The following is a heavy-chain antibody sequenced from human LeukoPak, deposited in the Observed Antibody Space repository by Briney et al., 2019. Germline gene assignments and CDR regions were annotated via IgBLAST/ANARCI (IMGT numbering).Heavy chain of an antibody. V-gene: IGHV3-9*01. CDR3: AKDGSDVRGGGYYGMDV. D-gene: IGHD3-10*02. CDR2: ISWNSGSI. Sequence: PGRSLRLSCAASGFTFDDYAMHWVQQAPGKGLEWVSGISWNSGSIGYADSVKGRFTISRDNAKNSLYLQMNSLRAEDTALYYCAKDGSDVRGGGYYGMDVWGQGTTVTVSS. J-gene: IGHJ6*02. CDR1: GFTFDDYA.